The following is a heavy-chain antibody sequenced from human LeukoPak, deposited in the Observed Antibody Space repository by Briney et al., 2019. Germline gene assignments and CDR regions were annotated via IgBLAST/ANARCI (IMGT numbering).Heavy chain of an antibody. J-gene: IGHJ5*02. CDR3: ARYDDGSGSPRFDP. Sequence: SETLSLTCTVSGDSISSGYYWGWIRQPPGRGLEWIGSIHHSGSSYYNPSLKSRVTISVDTSKNQFSLKLSSVTAADTAVHYCARYDDGSGSPRFDPWGQGTLVTVSS. CDR2: IHHSGSS. V-gene: IGHV4-38-2*02. D-gene: IGHD3-22*01. CDR1: GDSISSGYY.